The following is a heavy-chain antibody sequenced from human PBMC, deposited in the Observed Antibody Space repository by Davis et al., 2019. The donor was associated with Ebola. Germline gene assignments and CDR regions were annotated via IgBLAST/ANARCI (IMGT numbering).Heavy chain of an antibody. CDR2: INHSGST. V-gene: IGHV4-34*01. Sequence: MPSETLSLTCAVSGGSFSGYYWSWIRQPPGQGLEWIGEINHSGSTNYNPSLKSRVTISVDTSKNQFSLKLSSVTAADTAVYYCARVVGSYYYGMDVWGQGTTVTVSS. CDR3: ARVVGSYYYGMDV. D-gene: IGHD1-26*01. J-gene: IGHJ6*02. CDR1: GGSFSGYY.